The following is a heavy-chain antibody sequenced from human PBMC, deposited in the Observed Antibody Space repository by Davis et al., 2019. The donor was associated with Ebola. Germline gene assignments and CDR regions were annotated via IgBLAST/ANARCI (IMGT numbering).Heavy chain of an antibody. Sequence: GESLKISCAASGFTFSSYWMSWVRQAPGKGLEWVANIKQDGSEKYYVDSVKGRFTISRDNAKNSLYLQMNSLRAEDTAVYYCARVGGFSYGFVTGWGQGTLVTVSS. CDR3: ARVGGFSYGFVTG. J-gene: IGHJ4*02. CDR1: GFTFSSYW. V-gene: IGHV3-7*01. CDR2: IKQDGSEK. D-gene: IGHD5-18*01.